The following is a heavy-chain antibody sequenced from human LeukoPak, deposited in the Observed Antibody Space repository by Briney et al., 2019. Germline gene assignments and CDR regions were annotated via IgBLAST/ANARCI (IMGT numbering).Heavy chain of an antibody. V-gene: IGHV3-23*01. J-gene: IGHJ4*02. D-gene: IGHD3-10*01. Sequence: GGSLRLSCAASGFTFSSYAMSWVRQAPGKGLEWVSAISGSGGSTYYADSVKGRFTISRDNSKNTLYLQMNSLRAEDTAVYYCAATPSLYGSFPYFDYWGQGTLVTVSS. CDR3: AATPSLYGSFPYFDY. CDR1: GFTFSSYA. CDR2: ISGSGGST.